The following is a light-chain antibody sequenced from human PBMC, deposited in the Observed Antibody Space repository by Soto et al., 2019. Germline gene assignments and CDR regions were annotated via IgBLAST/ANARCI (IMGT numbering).Light chain of an antibody. J-gene: IGKJ1*01. Sequence: DIQMTQSPSTLSASVGDRVTITCRASQTIFNWLAWYQRKPGRAPNLLIYDASSLQIGVPSTFSGSGSGTEFTLTISSLQPGDFATYYCQQYNSYPWTFGQGTKVEIK. CDR2: DAS. V-gene: IGKV1-5*01. CDR1: QTIFNW. CDR3: QQYNSYPWT.